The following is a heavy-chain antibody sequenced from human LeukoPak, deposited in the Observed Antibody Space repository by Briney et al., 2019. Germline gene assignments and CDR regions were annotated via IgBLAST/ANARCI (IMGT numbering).Heavy chain of an antibody. CDR2: ASSGGHT. D-gene: IGHD1-26*01. Sequence: PSETLFLTCTVSGDSINSINYYWGWIRQPPGEGLEWIASASSGGHTFYNPSLKSRVTISIDTSKNQFSLKLASVTAADTAIYYCARDQRSLYDFWGQGSLVTVSS. V-gene: IGHV4-39*07. CDR3: ARDQRSLYDF. CDR1: GDSINSINYY. J-gene: IGHJ4*02.